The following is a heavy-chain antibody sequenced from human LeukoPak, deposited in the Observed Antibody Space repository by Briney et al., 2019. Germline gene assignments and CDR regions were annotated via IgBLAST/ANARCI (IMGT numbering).Heavy chain of an antibody. CDR3: AKATGYLL. CDR1: GFTFSSYA. CDR2: ISNSDGTT. V-gene: IGHV3-23*01. Sequence: GGSLRLSCAASGFTFSSYAMSWVRQAPGKGLEWVSTISNSDGTTYYADSVKGRFTISRDDSENTLSHQMNSLRAEDTAVYYCAKATGYLLWGQGTLVTVSS. J-gene: IGHJ4*02. D-gene: IGHD1-14*01.